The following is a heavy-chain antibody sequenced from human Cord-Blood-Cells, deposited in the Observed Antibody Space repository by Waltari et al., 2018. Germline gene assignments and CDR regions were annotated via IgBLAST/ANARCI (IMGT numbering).Heavy chain of an antibody. CDR1: GGSFSGYY. D-gene: IGHD6-6*01. Sequence: QVQLQQWGAGLLKPSETLSLTCAVYGGSFSGYYWSWIRQPPGKGLEWIGEINHSGSTNYNPSLKSRVTISVDTSKHQFSLKLSSVTAADTAVYYCARILYSSSSYYYYYMDVWGKGTTVTVSS. J-gene: IGHJ6*03. CDR3: ARILYSSSSYYYYYMDV. V-gene: IGHV4-34*01. CDR2: INHSGST.